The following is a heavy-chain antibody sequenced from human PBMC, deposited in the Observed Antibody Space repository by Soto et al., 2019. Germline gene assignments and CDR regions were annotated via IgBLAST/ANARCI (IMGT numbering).Heavy chain of an antibody. J-gene: IGHJ6*02. D-gene: IGHD6-19*01. CDR3: ARDDIAVADNYYYYGMDV. CDR2: ISSSGSTI. CDR1: GFTFSSYE. Sequence: EVQLVESGGGLVQPGGSLRLSCAASGFTFSSYEMNWVRQAPGKGLEWVPYISSSGSTIYYADSVKGRFTISRDNAKNSLYLQMNSLRAEDTAVYYCARDDIAVADNYYYYGMDVWGQGTTVTVSS. V-gene: IGHV3-48*03.